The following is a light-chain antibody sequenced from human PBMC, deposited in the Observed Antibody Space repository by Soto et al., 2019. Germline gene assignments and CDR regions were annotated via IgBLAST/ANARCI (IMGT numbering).Light chain of an antibody. CDR1: SSDVGGYHY. CDR2: DVN. Sequence: QSVLTQPRSVSGSPGQSVTLSCTGTSSDVGGYHYVSWYQHHPGKAPKIIIYDVNNRPSGVPDRFSGSKSGNTASLTISGLQTEDEADYYCCSYAGSYTLVFGGGTKVTVL. CDR3: CSYAGSYTLV. J-gene: IGLJ2*01. V-gene: IGLV2-11*01.